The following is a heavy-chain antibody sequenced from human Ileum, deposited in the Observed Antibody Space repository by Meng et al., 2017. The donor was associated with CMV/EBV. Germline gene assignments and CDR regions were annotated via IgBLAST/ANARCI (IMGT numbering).Heavy chain of an antibody. D-gene: IGHD1/OR15-1a*01. CDR2: IHPSGIT. CDR3: ARGWDNNKVGVH. CDR1: GGSLRDSY. Sequence: QAQLQAWGAGLLKPSATLSLTCAVHGGSLRDSYWTWIRQAPGKGLEWIGEIHPSGITNYNPSLESRVTISEDTSNNQFSLRLTSLTAGDTAVYYCARGWDNNKVGVHWGQGTLVTVSS. V-gene: IGHV4-34*01. J-gene: IGHJ4*02.